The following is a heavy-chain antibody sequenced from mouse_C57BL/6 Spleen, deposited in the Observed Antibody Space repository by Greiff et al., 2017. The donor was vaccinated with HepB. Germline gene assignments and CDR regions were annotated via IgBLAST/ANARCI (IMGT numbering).Heavy chain of an antibody. V-gene: IGHV5-4*01. CDR2: ISDGGSYT. CDR1: GFTFSSYA. CDR3: ARELPAMDY. D-gene: IGHD1-1*01. J-gene: IGHJ4*01. Sequence: EVQLVESGGGLVKPGGSLKLSCAASGFTFSSYAMSWVRQTPEKRLEWVATISDGGSYTYYPDNVKGRFTISRDNAKNNLYLQMSHLKSEDTAMYYCARELPAMDYWGQGTSVTVSS.